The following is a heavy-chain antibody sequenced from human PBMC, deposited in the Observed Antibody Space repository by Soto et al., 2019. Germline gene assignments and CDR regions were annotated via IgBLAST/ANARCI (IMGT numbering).Heavy chain of an antibody. J-gene: IGHJ4*02. Sequence: GGSLRLSCAASGFTFSNYAMSWVRQAPGKGLEWVSAISGGGGTTYYAGSVKGRFTISRDNSKNTLFLQMNSLRAEDTTVYYCAKFFVETGESSGWPWSFHYWGQGTLVTVSS. V-gene: IGHV3-23*01. D-gene: IGHD6-25*01. CDR1: GFTFSNYA. CDR2: ISGGGGTT. CDR3: AKFFVETGESSGWPWSFHY.